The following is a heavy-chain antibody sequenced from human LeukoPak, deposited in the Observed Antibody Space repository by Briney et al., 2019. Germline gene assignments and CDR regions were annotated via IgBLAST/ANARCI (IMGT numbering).Heavy chain of an antibody. CDR1: GGSISSGGYS. D-gene: IGHD2-2*01. CDR2: IYHSGST. J-gene: IGHJ3*02. CDR3: ARERYCSSTSCYFDI. V-gene: IGHV4-30-2*01. Sequence: SQTLSLTCAVSGGSISSGGYSWSWIRQPPGKGLEWIGYIYHSGSTYYNPSLKSRVTISVDRSKNQFSLKLSSVTAADTAVYYCARERYCSSTSCYFDIWGQGTMVTVSS.